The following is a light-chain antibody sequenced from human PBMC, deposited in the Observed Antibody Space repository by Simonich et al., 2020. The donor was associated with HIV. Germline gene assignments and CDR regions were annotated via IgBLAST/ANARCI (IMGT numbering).Light chain of an antibody. CDR2: AAY. CDR3: QQYYSTPYT. V-gene: IGKV1-NL1*01. CDR1: QGISNS. Sequence: DLQMTQSPSSLSASVGDRVTITCRASQGISNSLAWYQWKPGKAPKLLPYAAYRLESGVPSRYSGSGSGTDYTLTISTLQPEDFATYYCQQYYSTPYTFGQGTKLEIK. J-gene: IGKJ2*01.